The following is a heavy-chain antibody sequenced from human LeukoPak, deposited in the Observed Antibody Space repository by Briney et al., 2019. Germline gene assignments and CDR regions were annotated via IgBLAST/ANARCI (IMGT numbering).Heavy chain of an antibody. D-gene: IGHD4-11*01. CDR1: GFTFSSYS. J-gene: IGHJ4*02. Sequence: GGSLRLSCAASGFTFSSYSMNWIRQAPGKGLEWVSYISSSGSTIYYADSVKGRFTISRDNAKNSLYLQMNSLRAEDTAVYYCARSTVTRRFFDYWGQGTLVTVSS. CDR3: ARSTVTRRFFDY. V-gene: IGHV3-48*04. CDR2: ISSSGSTI.